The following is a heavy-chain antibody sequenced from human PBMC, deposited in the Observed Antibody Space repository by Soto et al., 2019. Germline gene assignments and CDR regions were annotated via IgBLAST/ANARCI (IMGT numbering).Heavy chain of an antibody. CDR2: ISYDGSNK. J-gene: IGHJ6*03. D-gene: IGHD1-26*01. CDR3: AKDPNYSGYDYYYMDV. Sequence: PGGSLRLSCAASGFTFSSYGMHWVRQAPGKGLEWVAVISYDGSNKYYADSVKGRFTISRDNSKYTLYLQMNSLRADDTSVYYCAKDPNYSGYDYYYMDVWGKGTTVTVSS. CDR1: GFTFSSYG. V-gene: IGHV3-30*18.